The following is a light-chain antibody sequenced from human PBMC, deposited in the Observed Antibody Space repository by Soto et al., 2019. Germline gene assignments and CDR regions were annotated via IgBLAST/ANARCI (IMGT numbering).Light chain of an antibody. J-gene: IGKJ1*01. V-gene: IGKV3-20*01. CDR1: QSVSGNN. CDR2: GES. Sequence: VLTQSPGPLSVSPGERATLSCSASQSVSGNNLAWYQQKPGRPPRLLIYGESSRASGVPDRFSGSGSGTNFTLTINRLEPEDFAVYYCQQCDGTSWTFGQGTKVDLK. CDR3: QQCDGTSWT.